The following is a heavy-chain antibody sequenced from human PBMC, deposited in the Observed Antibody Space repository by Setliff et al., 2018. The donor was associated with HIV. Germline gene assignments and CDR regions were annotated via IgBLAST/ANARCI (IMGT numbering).Heavy chain of an antibody. CDR2: VYYSGIT. CDR3: VRHVWSDDFLVPGWFDS. J-gene: IGHJ5*01. D-gene: IGHD3-3*01. V-gene: IGHV4-39*01. CDR1: GGPIIDSRYF. Sequence: SETLSLTCTVSGGPIIDSRYFWGWIRQTPGKGLEWIGSVYYSGITYYSSSLKSRVTVPVGTSRIQFSLKLTSVTAADTAVYKCVRHVWSDDFLVPGWFDSWSQGTLVTVSS.